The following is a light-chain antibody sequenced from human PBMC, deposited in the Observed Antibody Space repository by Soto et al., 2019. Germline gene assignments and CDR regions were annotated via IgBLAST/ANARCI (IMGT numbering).Light chain of an antibody. CDR2: GAS. Sequence: EIVMTQSPATLSVSPGERATLSCRAGQSVSSSYLAWYQQKPGQAPRLLIYGASSRATGIPDRFSGSGSGTDFTLTISRLEPEDFAVYYCQQYGSSLRTFGQGTKVDIK. J-gene: IGKJ1*01. CDR3: QQYGSSLRT. CDR1: QSVSSSY. V-gene: IGKV3-20*01.